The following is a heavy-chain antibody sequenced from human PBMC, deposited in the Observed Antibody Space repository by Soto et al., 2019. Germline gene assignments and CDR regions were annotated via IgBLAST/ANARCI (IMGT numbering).Heavy chain of an antibody. J-gene: IGHJ6*02. D-gene: IGHD2-15*01. Sequence: SETLSLTCTVSGGSISSGDYYWSWIRQPPGQGLEWIGYIYYSGSTYYNPSLKSRVTISVDTSKNQFSLKLSSVTAADTAVYYCARDVYVVVAATHYYYGMDVWGQGTTVTVSS. CDR2: IYYSGST. V-gene: IGHV4-30-4*01. CDR1: GGSISSGDYY. CDR3: ARDVYVVVAATHYYYGMDV.